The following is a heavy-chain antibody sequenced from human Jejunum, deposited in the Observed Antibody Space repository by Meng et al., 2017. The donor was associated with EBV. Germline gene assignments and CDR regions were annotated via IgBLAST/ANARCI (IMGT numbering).Heavy chain of an antibody. CDR3: ARVRCSGGSCFYCDY. CDR1: GDSVSGYNY. CDR2: IYHDGSS. D-gene: IGHD2-15*01. J-gene: IGHJ4*02. Sequence: QVQLQESGPGLLKPSETLSLTCSVSGDSVSGYNYWTWIRQPPGEGLEWIGEIYHDGSSNYSPSLKSRVTILLDKSENHFSLKLNSVTAADTAVYYCARVRCSGGSCFYCDYWSQGALVTVSS. V-gene: IGHV4/OR15-8*01.